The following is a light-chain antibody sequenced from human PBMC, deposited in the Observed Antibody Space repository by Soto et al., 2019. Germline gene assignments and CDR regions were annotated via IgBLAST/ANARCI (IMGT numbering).Light chain of an antibody. Sequence: EIVLTQSPATLSVSPGEGATLSCRATETISTNLAWFQRKPGQPPRLLIYGSSTRATGVPDRFSGSGSGTEFTLIISSLQSEDVALYYCQQYSNWPPAITFGQGTRLEI. CDR1: ETISTN. CDR2: GSS. V-gene: IGKV3-15*01. J-gene: IGKJ5*01. CDR3: QQYSNWPPAIT.